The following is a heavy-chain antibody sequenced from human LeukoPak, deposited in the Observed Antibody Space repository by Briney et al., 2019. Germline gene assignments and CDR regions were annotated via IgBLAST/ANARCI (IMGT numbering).Heavy chain of an antibody. Sequence: PGRSLRLSCAASGFTFSSYAMHWVRQAPGKGLEWVAVISYDGSNKYYADSVKGRFTISRDNSKNTLYLQMNSLRAEDTAVYYCARDSPRITSVSFLYYFDYWGQGTLVTVSS. J-gene: IGHJ4*02. D-gene: IGHD3-10*01. V-gene: IGHV3-30-3*01. CDR3: ARDSPRITSVSFLYYFDY. CDR1: GFTFSSYA. CDR2: ISYDGSNK.